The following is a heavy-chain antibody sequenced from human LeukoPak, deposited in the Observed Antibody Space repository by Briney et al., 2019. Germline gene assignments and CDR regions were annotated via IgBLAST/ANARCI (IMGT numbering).Heavy chain of an antibody. D-gene: IGHD5-18*01. CDR3: ARMAMNPAMVTNFFDL. V-gene: IGHV1-46*01. J-gene: IGHJ4*02. CDR1: GYTFTDYY. CDR2: IHPSGGGT. Sequence: GASVKVSCKASGYTFTDYYMYWVRQAPGQGPECMGVIHPSGGGTTYAQKFQGRVTLTKDTATSTVYIELSSLRSDDKAVYYCARMAMNPAMVTNFFDLWGQGTLLIVSA.